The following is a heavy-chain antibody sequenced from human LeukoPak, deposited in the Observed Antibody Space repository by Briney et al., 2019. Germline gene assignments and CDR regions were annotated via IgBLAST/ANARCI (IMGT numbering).Heavy chain of an antibody. CDR3: AKDLTSVVTPSFDY. CDR1: GFTFSSSA. D-gene: IGHD4-23*01. V-gene: IGHV3-23*01. CDR2: ISGDAGST. J-gene: IGHJ4*02. Sequence: GGSLRLSCAASGFTFSSSAMSWVRQAPGKGLEWVSAISGDAGSTYYADSVKGRFTNSRDNSKSTLYLKMNSLRAEDTAVDYCAKDLTSVVTPSFDYWGPGTLVTVSS.